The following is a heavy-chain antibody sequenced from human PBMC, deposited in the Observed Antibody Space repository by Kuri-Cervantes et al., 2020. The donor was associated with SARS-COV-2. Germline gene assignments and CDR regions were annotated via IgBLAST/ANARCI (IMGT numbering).Heavy chain of an antibody. CDR1: GFTFSSYW. CDR3: AKVRGIQLWVDAFDI. CDR2: ISGSGGST. V-gene: IGHV3-23*01. Sequence: GESLKISCAASGFTFSSYWMSWVRQAPGKGPEWVSAISGSGGSTYYADSVKGRFTISRDNSKNTLYLQMNSLRAEDTAVYYCAKVRGIQLWVDAFDIWGQGTMVTVSS. D-gene: IGHD5-18*01. J-gene: IGHJ3*02.